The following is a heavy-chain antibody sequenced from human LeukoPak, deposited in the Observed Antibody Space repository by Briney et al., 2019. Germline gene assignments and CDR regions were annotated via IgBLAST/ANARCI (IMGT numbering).Heavy chain of an antibody. D-gene: IGHD3-22*01. Sequence: SETLSLTCTVSGGSISSYYWSWIRQPPGKGLEWIGYIYYSGSTNYNPSLKSRVTISVDTSKNQFSLKLSSVTAADTAVYYCARAFYDSSGYYKPWGQGTLVTVSS. V-gene: IGHV4-59*01. CDR3: ARAFYDSSGYYKP. J-gene: IGHJ5*02. CDR2: IYYSGST. CDR1: GGSISSYY.